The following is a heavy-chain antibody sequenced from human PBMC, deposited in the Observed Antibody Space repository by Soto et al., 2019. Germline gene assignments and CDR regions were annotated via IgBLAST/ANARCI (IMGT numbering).Heavy chain of an antibody. J-gene: IGHJ1*01. CDR2: INHSGTA. CDR1: GGAFNGYY. Sequence: QVHLQQWGAGLLKPSETLSLTCAVNGGAFNGYYWTWIRQSPGKGLQWIGEINHSGTADYNPSLKGRVTYSIDTSKKQFSLTLTSVTAADTAVYYCARADAALVRGSIGGLDDWGQGTLVTVSS. V-gene: IGHV4-34*01. CDR3: ARADAALVRGSIGGLDD. D-gene: IGHD3-10*01.